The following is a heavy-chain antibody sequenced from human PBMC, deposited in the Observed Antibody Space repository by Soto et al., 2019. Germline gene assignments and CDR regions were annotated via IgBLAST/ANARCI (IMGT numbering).Heavy chain of an antibody. V-gene: IGHV1-18*01. Sequence: GASVKVACKASGYTFTSYGISWVRQAPGQGLEWMGWISAYNGNTNYAQKLQGRVTMTTDTSTSTAYMELRSLRSDDTAVYYCARTDQDYDILTGYFHYGMDVWGQGTTVTVSS. J-gene: IGHJ6*02. CDR1: GYTFTSYG. D-gene: IGHD3-9*01. CDR3: ARTDQDYDILTGYFHYGMDV. CDR2: ISAYNGNT.